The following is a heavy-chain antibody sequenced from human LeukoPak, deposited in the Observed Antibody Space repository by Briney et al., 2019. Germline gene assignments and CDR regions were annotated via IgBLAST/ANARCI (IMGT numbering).Heavy chain of an antibody. V-gene: IGHV3-72*01. J-gene: IGHJ4*02. Sequence: PGGSLRLSCAASGFTFSDHYMDWVRQAPGKGLEWAGRTRNKANSYTTEYAASVKGRFTVSRDDSKNSLYLQMNSLKTEDTAVYFCARGVRSTGSHWDFDYWGQGTLVTVSS. CDR1: GFTFSDHY. CDR2: TRNKANSYTT. D-gene: IGHD1-26*01. CDR3: ARGVRSTGSHWDFDY.